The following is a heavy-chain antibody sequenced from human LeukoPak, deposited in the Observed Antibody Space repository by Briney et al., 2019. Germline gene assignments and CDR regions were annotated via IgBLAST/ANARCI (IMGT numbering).Heavy chain of an antibody. V-gene: IGHV3-74*01. CDR3: ARDRYCSSTSCYAEFDY. CDR2: VDTDGSTV. D-gene: IGHD2-2*01. Sequence: GGSLRLSCAASGFTFSAYWMNWVRQGPGKGLVWVARVDTDGSTVNYADSVKGRFTISRDNAKNTLYLQMNSLRADDTAVYYCARDRYCSSTSCYAEFDYWGQGTLVTVSS. J-gene: IGHJ4*02. CDR1: GFTFSAYW.